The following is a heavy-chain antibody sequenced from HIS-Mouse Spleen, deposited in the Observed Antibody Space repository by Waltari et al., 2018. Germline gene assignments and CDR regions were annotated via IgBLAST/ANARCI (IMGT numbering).Heavy chain of an antibody. Sequence: QVQLVESGGGVVQPGRSLRLSCAASGFTFSSYAMHWVRQAPGKGRGWGAVISYDGSNKYYAASVKGRFTISRDNSKNTLYLQMNSLRAEDTAVYYCARGFVDTAMVDYWGQGTLVTVSS. D-gene: IGHD5-18*01. CDR2: ISYDGSNK. V-gene: IGHV3-30-3*01. CDR3: ARGFVDTAMVDY. CDR1: GFTFSSYA. J-gene: IGHJ4*02.